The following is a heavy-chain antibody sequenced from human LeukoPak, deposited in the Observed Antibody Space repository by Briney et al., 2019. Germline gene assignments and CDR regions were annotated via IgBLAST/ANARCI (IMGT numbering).Heavy chain of an antibody. CDR1: GFTFSSYA. D-gene: IGHD3-10*01. Sequence: GGSLRLSCAASGFTFSSYAITWVRQAPGKGLEWVSTVTTSGGTTYYADSVKGRFTISRDNSMNTLYLQMNSLRVEDTAVYYCAKDLSPLVWYVSGSDAFDIWGQGTMVTVSS. J-gene: IGHJ3*02. CDR2: VTTSGGTT. V-gene: IGHV3-23*01. CDR3: AKDLSPLVWYVSGSDAFDI.